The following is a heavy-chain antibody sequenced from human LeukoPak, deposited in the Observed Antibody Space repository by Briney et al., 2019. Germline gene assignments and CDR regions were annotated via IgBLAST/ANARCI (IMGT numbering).Heavy chain of an antibody. CDR1: GGSLSSYY. Sequence: PSETLSPTRPVSGGSLSSYYWSWIRQPAGKGLEWIGRIYTSGSTNYNASLKSRVSMSVDTSKNQFSLKLSSVTAADTAVFYCARENSGSYREFDYWGQGTLVTVSS. CDR2: IYTSGST. V-gene: IGHV4-4*07. D-gene: IGHD1-26*01. CDR3: ARENSGSYREFDY. J-gene: IGHJ4*02.